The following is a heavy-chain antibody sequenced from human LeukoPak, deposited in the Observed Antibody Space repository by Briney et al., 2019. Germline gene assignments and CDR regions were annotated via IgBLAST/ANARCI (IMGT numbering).Heavy chain of an antibody. V-gene: IGHV1-18*01. J-gene: IGHJ5*02. Sequence: ASVKVSCKASGYTFTSYGISWVRQAPGQGLEWMGWISAYNGNTNYAQRLQGRVTMTTDTSTSTAYMELRSLRSDDTAVYYCARDPPNYYDFWTGWFDPWGQGTLVTVSS. CDR3: ARDPPNYYDFWTGWFDP. CDR2: ISAYNGNT. CDR1: GYTFTSYG. D-gene: IGHD3-3*01.